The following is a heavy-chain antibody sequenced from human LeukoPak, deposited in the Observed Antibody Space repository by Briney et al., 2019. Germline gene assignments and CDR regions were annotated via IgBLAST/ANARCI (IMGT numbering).Heavy chain of an antibody. J-gene: IGHJ4*02. CDR3: AKDPPGYISSWSTFGD. CDR1: GFTFKTYA. V-gene: IGHV3-23*01. Sequence: GGSLRLSCAASGFTFKTYAMSWVRQAPGKGLEGVSSIINSGSSTYYADSVKGRFTISRDNTKNTLYLQMLSLRAEDTAVYYCAKDPPGYISSWSTFGDWGQRILVTASS. D-gene: IGHD6-13*01. CDR2: IINSGSST.